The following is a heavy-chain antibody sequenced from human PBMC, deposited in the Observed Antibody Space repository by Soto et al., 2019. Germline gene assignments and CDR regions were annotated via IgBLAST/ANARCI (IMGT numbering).Heavy chain of an antibody. CDR1: GFTFSNYW. Sequence: GGSLRLSCAASGFTFSNYWMSWVRQAPGKGLEWVAKINQGGSEKWSADSVKGRFTISRDNAKDSLYLQVNSLGAGDTAVYYCVKDDGEYSFDYWGQGTLVTVSS. CDR3: VKDDGEYSFDY. CDR2: INQGGSEK. D-gene: IGHD4-17*01. J-gene: IGHJ4*02. V-gene: IGHV3-7*03.